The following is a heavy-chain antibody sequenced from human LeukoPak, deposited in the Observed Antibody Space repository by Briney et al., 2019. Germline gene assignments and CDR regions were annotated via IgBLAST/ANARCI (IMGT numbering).Heavy chain of an antibody. D-gene: IGHD6-19*01. CDR2: IYYSGST. V-gene: IGHV4-39*01. J-gene: IGHJ4*02. Sequence: SETLSLTCTVSGGSISGSSYYWGWIRQPPGKGLEWIGSIYYSGSTYYNPSLKSRVTISVDTSKNQFSLKLSSVTAADTAVYYCARLAVAGFDYWGQGTLVTVSS. CDR3: ARLAVAGFDY. CDR1: GGSISGSSYY.